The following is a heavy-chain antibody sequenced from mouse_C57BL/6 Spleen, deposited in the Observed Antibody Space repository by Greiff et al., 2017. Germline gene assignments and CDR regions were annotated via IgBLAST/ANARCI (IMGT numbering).Heavy chain of an antibody. V-gene: IGHV1-18*01. CDR1: GSTFTDYN. Sequence: EVQLQQSGPELVKPGASVKIPCKASGSTFTDYNMDWVKQSHGKSLEWIGDINPNNGGTIYNQKFKGKATLTVDKSSSTAYMELRSLTSEDTAVYYCARGVIYYYGSSYGYFDYWGQGTTLTVSS. CDR2: INPNNGGT. CDR3: ARGVIYYYGSSYGYFDY. D-gene: IGHD1-1*01. J-gene: IGHJ2*01.